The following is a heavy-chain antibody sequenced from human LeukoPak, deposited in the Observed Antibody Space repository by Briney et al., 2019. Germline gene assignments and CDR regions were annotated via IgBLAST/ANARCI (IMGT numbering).Heavy chain of an antibody. CDR3: ARDTRGGHFDY. V-gene: IGHV4-61*08. CDR2: IYYSGST. J-gene: IGHJ4*02. D-gene: IGHD3-10*01. CDR1: GGSISSGDYY. Sequence: SETLSLTCTVSGGSISSGDYYWSWIRQPPGKGLEWIGYIYYSGSTNYNPSLKSRVTISVDTSKNQFSLKLSSVTAADTAVYYCARDTRGGHFDYWGQGTLVTVSS.